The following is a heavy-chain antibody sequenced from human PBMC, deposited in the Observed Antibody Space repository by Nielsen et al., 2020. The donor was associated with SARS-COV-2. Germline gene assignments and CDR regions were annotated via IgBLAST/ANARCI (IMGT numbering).Heavy chain of an antibody. CDR2: ISYDGSNK. J-gene: IGHJ4*02. V-gene: IGHV3-30*03. D-gene: IGHD6-13*01. CDR3: ARGRYSSSWYGHPHHFDY. CDR1: GFILSSYW. Sequence: GESLKISCSASGFILSSYWMSWVRQAPGKGLEWVAVISYDGSNKYYADSVKGRFTISRDNSKNTLYLQMNSLRAEDTAVYYCARGRYSSSWYGHPHHFDYWGQGTLVTVSS.